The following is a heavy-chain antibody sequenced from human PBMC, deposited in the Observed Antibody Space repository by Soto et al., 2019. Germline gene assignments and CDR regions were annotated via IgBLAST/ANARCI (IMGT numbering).Heavy chain of an antibody. Sequence: EGQLLQSGGDLVQPGRSLRLSCAGSGLTLRSYAMTWIRQTPEKGLEWVSTISGRSGVPSYADSVNGRLTVSRDKSKHPLEQQMNCLRPEDTGNYYRAKGGHLTGGFDPWGQGTLVTVAS. D-gene: IGHD3-16*01. V-gene: IGHV3-23*01. CDR3: AKGGHLTGGFDP. J-gene: IGHJ5*02. CDR1: GLTLRSYA. CDR2: ISGRSGVP.